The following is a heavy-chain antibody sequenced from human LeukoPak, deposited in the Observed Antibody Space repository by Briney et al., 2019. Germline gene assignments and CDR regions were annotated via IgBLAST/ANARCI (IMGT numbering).Heavy chain of an antibody. J-gene: IGHJ4*02. CDR3: ATKSAYDFGFDY. Sequence: PSETLSLTCTVSGYSISSAYYWGWIRQPPGKGLEWIGNIYHSGSTSYNPSLKSRVTISVDTSRNQFSLKLTSVTAADAAVYYCATKSAYDFGFDYWGQGTLVTVSS. D-gene: IGHD5-12*01. CDR1: GYSISSAYY. CDR2: IYHSGST. V-gene: IGHV4-38-2*02.